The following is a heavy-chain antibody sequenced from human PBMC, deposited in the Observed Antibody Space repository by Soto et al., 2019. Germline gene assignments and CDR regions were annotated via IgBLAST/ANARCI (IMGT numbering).Heavy chain of an antibody. CDR3: ARDSNYYDSSGCLYYFDS. CDR1: GGSISSGGYY. D-gene: IGHD3-22*01. CDR2: IYYSGST. J-gene: IGHJ4*02. Sequence: PSETLSLTCSVSGGSISSGGYYWSWIRQPPGKGLEWIGYIYYSGSTYYNPSLKSRVTISVDTSKNQFSLRLSSVTAADTAVYYCARDSNYYDSSGCLYYFDSWGQGTLVTVSS. V-gene: IGHV4-30-4*08.